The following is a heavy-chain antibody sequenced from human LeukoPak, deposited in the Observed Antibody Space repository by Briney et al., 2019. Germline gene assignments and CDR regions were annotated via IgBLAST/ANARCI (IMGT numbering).Heavy chain of an antibody. D-gene: IGHD6-13*01. CDR2: ISYDGSNK. V-gene: IGHV3-30-3*02. Sequence: GGSLRLSCAASGFTFSSYAMHWVRQAPGKGLEWVAVISYDGSNKYYADSVKGRFTISRDNSKNTLYLQMNSLRAEDTAVYYCAKYSSSWYRDPFDYWGQGTLVTVSS. CDR1: GFTFSSYA. CDR3: AKYSSSWYRDPFDY. J-gene: IGHJ4*02.